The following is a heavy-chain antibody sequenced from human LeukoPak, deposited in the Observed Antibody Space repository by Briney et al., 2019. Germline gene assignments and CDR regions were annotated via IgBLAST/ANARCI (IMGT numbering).Heavy chain of an antibody. CDR1: EFTFSNYW. V-gene: IGHV3-7*01. CDR3: VRDKVSGPTLLDH. J-gene: IGHJ4*02. CDR2: INEDGSVK. D-gene: IGHD5/OR15-5a*01. Sequence: GGSLRLSCEAFEFTFSNYWMSWVRQAPGKGLEWVANINEDGSVKYYADSVKGRFTISRDNARNSVFLQMNSLRAEDTAVYHCVRDKVSGPTLLDHWGQGTLVTVSS.